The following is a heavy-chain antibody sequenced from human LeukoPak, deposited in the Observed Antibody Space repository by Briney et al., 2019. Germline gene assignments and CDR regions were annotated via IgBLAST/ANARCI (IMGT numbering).Heavy chain of an antibody. CDR3: ARFPDRYYFDY. Sequence: GGSLRLSCAASGFTFSSYAVSWVRQAPGKGLEWVSAISGSGGSTYYADSVKGRFTISRDNSKNTLFLLMNSLRAEDTAVHYCARFPDRYYFDYWGQGTLVTVSS. CDR1: GFTFSSYA. J-gene: IGHJ4*02. D-gene: IGHD2-21*01. CDR2: ISGSGGST. V-gene: IGHV3-23*01.